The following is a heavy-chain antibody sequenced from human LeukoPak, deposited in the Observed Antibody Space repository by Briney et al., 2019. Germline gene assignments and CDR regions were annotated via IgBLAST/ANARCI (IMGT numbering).Heavy chain of an antibody. D-gene: IGHD2-2*01. CDR3: AKGRYCSSTSCYHYYYYGMDV. CDR1: GFTFSSYG. CDR2: ISYDGSNK. Sequence: PGGSLRLSCAASGFTFSSYGMHWVRQAPGRGLEWVAVISYDGSNKYYADSVKGRFTISRDNSKNTLYLQMNSLRAEDTAVYYCAKGRYCSSTSCYHYYYYGMDVWGQGTTVTVSS. V-gene: IGHV3-30*18. J-gene: IGHJ6*02.